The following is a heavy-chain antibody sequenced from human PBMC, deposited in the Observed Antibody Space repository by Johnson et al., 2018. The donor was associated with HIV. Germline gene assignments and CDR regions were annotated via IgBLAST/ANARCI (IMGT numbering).Heavy chain of an antibody. J-gene: IGHJ3*02. Sequence: VQLVESGGGLVQPGTSLRLSCAASGFTFGIYGMHWVRQAPGKGLEWVSLINWDGDRTYYADSVKGRFTISRDNSKNSLYLQMNSLRPVDTGLYYCAKVIASGYTNGCTLDIWGQGSMVTVSS. CDR1: GFTFGIYG. D-gene: IGHD6-19*01. CDR2: INWDGDRT. CDR3: AKVIASGYTNGCTLDI. V-gene: IGHV3-43D*03.